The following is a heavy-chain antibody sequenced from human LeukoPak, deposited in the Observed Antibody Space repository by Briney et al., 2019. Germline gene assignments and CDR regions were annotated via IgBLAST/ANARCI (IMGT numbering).Heavy chain of an antibody. D-gene: IGHD3-10*01. CDR1: GFTFDDYA. J-gene: IGHJ4*02. Sequence: GGSLRLSCAASGFTFDDYAMHWVRQAPGKGLEWVSLISWDGGSTYYADSVKGRFTISRDNSKNSLYLQTNSLRAEDAALYYCAKDMSYGSGIDYWGQGTLVTVSS. CDR3: AKDMSYGSGIDY. CDR2: ISWDGGST. V-gene: IGHV3-43D*03.